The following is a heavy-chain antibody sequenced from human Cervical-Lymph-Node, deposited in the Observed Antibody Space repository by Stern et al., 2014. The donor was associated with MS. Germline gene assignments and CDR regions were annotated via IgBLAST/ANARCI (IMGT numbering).Heavy chain of an antibody. D-gene: IGHD3-10*01. J-gene: IGHJ6*02. CDR3: AKVRGLTSTARGMDV. Sequence: EVQLVESGGGLVQPGGALRLYCAASGCTFTGDAMCWVRQAPGKGLGWGSTSSGNGPNTYYADSVKGRFTISRDNSKDTLSLQMNSLRAEDTAVYYCAKVRGLTSTARGMDVWGQGTTVTVSS. CDR1: GCTFTGDA. V-gene: IGHV3-23*04. CDR2: SSGNGPNT.